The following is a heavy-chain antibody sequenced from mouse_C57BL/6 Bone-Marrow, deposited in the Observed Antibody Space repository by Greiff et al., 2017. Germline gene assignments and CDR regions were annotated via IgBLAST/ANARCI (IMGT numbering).Heavy chain of an antibody. V-gene: IGHV2-5*01. J-gene: IGHJ4*01. CDR1: GFSLTSYG. CDR2: LWRGGST. D-gene: IGHD2-5*01. CDR3: AKDYSNYVAMDY. Sequence: QVQLQQSGPGLVQPSQSLSITCTVSGFSLTSYGVPWVRQSPGKGLEWLGVLWRGGSTDYNAAFMSRLSLTKDNSKSQVFFKMNSLQADDTAIYYCAKDYSNYVAMDYWGQGTSVTVSS.